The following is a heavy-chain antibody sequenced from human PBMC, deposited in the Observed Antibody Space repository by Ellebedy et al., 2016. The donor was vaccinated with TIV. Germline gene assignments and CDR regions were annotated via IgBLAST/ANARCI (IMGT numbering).Heavy chain of an antibody. D-gene: IGHD3-10*01. CDR2: IWYDGSNK. J-gene: IGHJ4*02. CDR3: ASRGVAVQGADY. Sequence: PGGSLRLSCAASGFTFSSYGMHWVRQAPGKGLEWVAVIWYDGSNKYYEDSVKGRFTISRDNSKNTLYLQMNSLRAEDTAVYYCASRGVAVQGADYWGQGTLVTVSS. CDR1: GFTFSSYG. V-gene: IGHV3-33*01.